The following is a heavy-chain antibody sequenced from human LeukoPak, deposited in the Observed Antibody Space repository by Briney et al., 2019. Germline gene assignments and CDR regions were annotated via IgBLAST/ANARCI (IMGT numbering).Heavy chain of an antibody. CDR2: INHSGST. V-gene: IGHV4-34*01. CDR1: GGSFSGYY. Sequence: SETLSLTCAVYGGSFSGYYWSWIRQPPGKGLEWIGEINHSGSTNYNPSLKSRVTISVDTSKNQFSLKLSSVTAADTAVYYCARGRSSGGSCYSSNWFDPWGQGTLVTVSS. CDR3: ARGRSSGGSCYSSNWFDP. D-gene: IGHD2-15*01. J-gene: IGHJ5*02.